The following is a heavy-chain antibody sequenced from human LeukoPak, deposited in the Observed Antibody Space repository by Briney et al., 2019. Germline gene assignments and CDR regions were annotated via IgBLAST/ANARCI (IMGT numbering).Heavy chain of an antibody. Sequence: AGSLTLSCAASGFTFSSYAMSWVRQPPGRGLEWVSAISSRGGNTYYADSVKGRFTISRDNSKNTLYLQMNSLRGGDTAVYYCAKDPRGVTSRFGIACDIWGEGTMVSVSS. CDR2: ISSRGGNT. V-gene: IGHV3-23*01. CDR3: AKDPRGVTSRFGIACDI. CDR1: GFTFSSYA. D-gene: IGHD4-17*01. J-gene: IGHJ3*02.